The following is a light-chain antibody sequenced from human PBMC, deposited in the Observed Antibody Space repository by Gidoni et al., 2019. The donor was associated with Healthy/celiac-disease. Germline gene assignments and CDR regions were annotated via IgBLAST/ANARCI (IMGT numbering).Light chain of an antibody. J-gene: IGKJ1*01. CDR3: QQRSNWPRT. CDR2: DAY. CDR1: QSVSSY. Sequence: EIVLTQSPATLSLSPGERATLSCRASQSVSSYLAWYQQTPGQAPRLLLYDAYNRATGIPARFSGSGSGTDFTLTISSLEPEDFAVYYCQQRSNWPRTFXQXTKVXIK. V-gene: IGKV3-11*01.